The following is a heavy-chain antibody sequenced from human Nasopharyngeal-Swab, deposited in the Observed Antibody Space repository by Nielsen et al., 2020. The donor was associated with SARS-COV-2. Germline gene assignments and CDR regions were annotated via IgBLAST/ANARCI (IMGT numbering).Heavy chain of an antibody. Sequence: LTRAASGFTFSDSAIHWVRQASGKGLEWVGRIRSKGNNYATAYSASVKGRFIIFRDDPTNTAYLQMNSLKTEDTAMYYCTRCGGGCYSGRDYWGQGTLVTVSS. V-gene: IGHV3-73*01. CDR3: TRCGGGCYSGRDY. J-gene: IGHJ4*02. CDR1: GFTFSDSA. CDR2: IRSKGNNYAT. D-gene: IGHD2-15*01.